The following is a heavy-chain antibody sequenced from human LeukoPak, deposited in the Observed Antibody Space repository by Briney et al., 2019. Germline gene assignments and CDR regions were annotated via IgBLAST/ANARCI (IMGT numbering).Heavy chain of an antibody. J-gene: IGHJ5*02. V-gene: IGHV1-69*04. CDR2: IIPILGIA. Sequence: SVKVSCKASGGTFSSYAISWVRQAPGQGLEWMGRIIPILGIANYAQKFQGRVTITADKSTSTAYMELSSLRSEDTAVYYCASEANYGANWFDPWGQGTLVTVSS. D-gene: IGHD4-17*01. CDR1: GGTFSSYA. CDR3: ASEANYGANWFDP.